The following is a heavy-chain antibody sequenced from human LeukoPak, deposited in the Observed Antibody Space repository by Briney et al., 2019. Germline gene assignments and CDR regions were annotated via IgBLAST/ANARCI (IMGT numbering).Heavy chain of an antibody. CDR2: IYTSGST. J-gene: IGHJ2*01. V-gene: IGHV4-4*07. Sequence: SETLSLTCTVSGGSISTYYWNLIRQPAGKGLEWIWRIYTSGSTNYTPSLKSRVTMSVDTSKNQLPLKLSSVTAADTAVYYCARISDSSGWYANWYFDLWGRGTLVTVSS. CDR3: ARISDSSGWYANWYFDL. CDR1: GGSISTYY. D-gene: IGHD6-19*01.